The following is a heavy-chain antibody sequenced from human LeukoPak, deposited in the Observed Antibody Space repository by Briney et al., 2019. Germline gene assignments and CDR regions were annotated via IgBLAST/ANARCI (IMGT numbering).Heavy chain of an antibody. CDR1: GYSISSGYY. CDR2: IYHSGGT. CDR3: ARLTPGEY. D-gene: IGHD3-16*01. V-gene: IGHV4-38-2*01. Sequence: SETLSLTCAVSGYSISSGYYWGWIRQPPGKGLEWIGGIYHSGGTYYNPSLKSRVTISVDTSKNQFSLKLSSVTAADTAVYYCARLTPGEYWGQGTLVTVSS. J-gene: IGHJ4*02.